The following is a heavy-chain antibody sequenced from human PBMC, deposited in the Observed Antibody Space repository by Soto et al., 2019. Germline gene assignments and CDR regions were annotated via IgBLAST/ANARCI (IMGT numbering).Heavy chain of an antibody. CDR1: GYTFTSYG. D-gene: IGHD6-19*01. Sequence: ASVKVSCKASGYTFTSYGISWVRQAPGQGLEWMGWISAYNGNTNYAQKLQGRVTMTTNTSISTAYMELSSLRSEDTAVYYCASSSGWGFAAFDIWGQGTMVTVSS. V-gene: IGHV1-18*01. J-gene: IGHJ3*02. CDR3: ASSSGWGFAAFDI. CDR2: ISAYNGNT.